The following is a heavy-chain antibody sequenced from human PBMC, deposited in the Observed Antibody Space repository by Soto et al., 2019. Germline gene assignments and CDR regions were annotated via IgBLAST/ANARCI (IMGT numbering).Heavy chain of an antibody. D-gene: IGHD2-15*01. Sequence: QITLKESGPTLVKPTQTLTLTCTFSGFSLSTSGVGVGWIRQPPGKALEWLALIYWDDDKRYSPSLKSRLTITKDTSKNQVALTMTNMDPVDTATYYCAHRPSSCSGGSCHSGFDYWGQGTLVTVSS. CDR1: GFSLSTSGVG. CDR2: IYWDDDK. V-gene: IGHV2-5*02. CDR3: AHRPSSCSGGSCHSGFDY. J-gene: IGHJ4*02.